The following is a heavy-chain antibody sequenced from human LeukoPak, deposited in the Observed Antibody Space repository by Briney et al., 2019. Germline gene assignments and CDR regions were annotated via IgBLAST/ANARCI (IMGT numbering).Heavy chain of an antibody. J-gene: IGHJ4*02. CDR3: AREALSGYYIDY. CDR2: ISSGSGTV. V-gene: IGHV3-48*02. CDR1: GFTFSRYS. Sequence: GGSLRLSCVASGFTFSRYSMHWVRQAPGKGLEWVSFISSGSGTVHYADSVEGRFTISRDTAKNSLFLQMNSLRDEDTAVYCGAREALSGYYIDYWGQGTLVAVSS. D-gene: IGHD3-22*01.